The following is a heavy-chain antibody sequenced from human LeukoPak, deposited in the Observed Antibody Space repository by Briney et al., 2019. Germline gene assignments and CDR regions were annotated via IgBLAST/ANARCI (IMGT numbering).Heavy chain of an antibody. CDR1: GFTFSSYS. Sequence: GGSLRLSCAASGFTFSSYSMNWVRQAPGKGLEWASSISSSSSYIYYADSVKGRFTNSRDNAKNSLYLQMNSLRAEDTAVYYCARVSPAAFDYWGQGTLVTVPS. CDR3: ARVSPAAFDY. D-gene: IGHD2-2*01. V-gene: IGHV3-21*01. CDR2: ISSSSSYI. J-gene: IGHJ4*02.